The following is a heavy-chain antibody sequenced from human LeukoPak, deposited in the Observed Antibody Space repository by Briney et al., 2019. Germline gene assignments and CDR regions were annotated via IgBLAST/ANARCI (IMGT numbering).Heavy chain of an antibody. Sequence: SETLSLTCTVSGGSISSYYWSWIRQPAGKGLEWIGYIYYTGSTNYNPSLNSRVTISLETSKNQFSLNLSSVTAADTAVYYCARDRPGGSSLDYWGQGILVTVSS. CDR3: ARDRPGGSSLDY. J-gene: IGHJ4*02. CDR2: IYYTGST. D-gene: IGHD6-13*01. CDR1: GGSISSYY. V-gene: IGHV4-59*01.